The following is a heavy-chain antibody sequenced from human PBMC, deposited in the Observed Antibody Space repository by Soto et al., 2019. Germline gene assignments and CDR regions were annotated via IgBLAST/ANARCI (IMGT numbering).Heavy chain of an antibody. CDR2: ISYDGSNK. CDR3: AKVYLPYSSSSLFDY. CDR1: GFTFSSYG. J-gene: IGHJ4*02. Sequence: GGSLRLSXAASGFTFSSYGMHWVRQAPGKGLEWVAVISYDGSNKYYADSVKGRFTISRDNSKNTLYLQMNSLRAEDTAVYYCAKVYLPYSSSSLFDYWGQGTLVTVSS. D-gene: IGHD6-13*01. V-gene: IGHV3-30*18.